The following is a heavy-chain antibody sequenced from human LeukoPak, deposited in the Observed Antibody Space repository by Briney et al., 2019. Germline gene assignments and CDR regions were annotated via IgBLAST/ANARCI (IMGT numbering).Heavy chain of an antibody. J-gene: IGHJ4*02. CDR3: ARDGEAGTFDY. D-gene: IGHD6-19*01. CDR2: IYYSGST. V-gene: IGHV4-31*03. CDR1: GGSISSGGYY. Sequence: SGTLSLTCTVSGGSISSGGYYWSWIRQHPGKGLEWIGYIYYSGSTYYNPSLKSRVTISVDTSKNQFSLKLSSVTAADTAVYYCARDGEAGTFDYWGQGTLVTVSS.